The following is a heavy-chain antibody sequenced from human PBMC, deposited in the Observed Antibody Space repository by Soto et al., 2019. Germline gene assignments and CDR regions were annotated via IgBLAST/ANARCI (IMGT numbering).Heavy chain of an antibody. CDR1: GYTFTSYG. Sequence: QVQLVQSGAEVKKPGASVKVSCKASGYTFTSYGISWVRQAPGQELDCLGWISAYNGKTNYAQKLQGRVTMTTDTSTSTAYMELRRLRSDDTAVYYCARDTNEADGDYYYYGMDAWGQGTTVTVSS. J-gene: IGHJ6*02. V-gene: IGHV1-18*01. CDR3: ARDTNEADGDYYYYGMDA. D-gene: IGHD4-17*01. CDR2: ISAYNGKT.